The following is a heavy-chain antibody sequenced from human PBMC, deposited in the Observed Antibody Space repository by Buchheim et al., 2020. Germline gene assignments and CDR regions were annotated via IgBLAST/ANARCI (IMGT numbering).Heavy chain of an antibody. CDR1: GFTFSSYS. CDR3: ATLPSQGSRSKPYY. Sequence: EVQLVESGGGLVQPGGSLRLSCAASGFTFSSYSMNWVRQAPGKGLEWVSYISSSSSTIYYADSVKGRFTISRDNAKNSLYLQMNSLRAEDTAVYYCATLPSQGSRSKPYYWGQGTL. V-gene: IGHV3-48*01. CDR2: ISSSSSTI. D-gene: IGHD2-2*01. J-gene: IGHJ4*02.